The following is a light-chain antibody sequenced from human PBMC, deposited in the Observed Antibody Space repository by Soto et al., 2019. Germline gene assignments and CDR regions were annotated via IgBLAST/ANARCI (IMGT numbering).Light chain of an antibody. J-gene: IGKJ1*01. CDR1: QAISRF. Sequence: IQLTQSPSSLSASVGDGVTITCRASQAISRFLAWYQQNPGKAPKLLIYDASTLQSGVPSRFSGSGSGTDFTLTISSLQPEDFATYYCQQLNSYPPTFGQGTKE. CDR2: DAS. CDR3: QQLNSYPPT. V-gene: IGKV1-9*01.